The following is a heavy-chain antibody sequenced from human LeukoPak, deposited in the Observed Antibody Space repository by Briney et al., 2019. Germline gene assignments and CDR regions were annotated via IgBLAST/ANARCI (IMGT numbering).Heavy chain of an antibody. CDR3: ARDGRRHCSSTSCHYFDY. CDR2: ISGSGGST. CDR1: GFTFSSYA. D-gene: IGHD2-2*01. V-gene: IGHV3-23*01. Sequence: GGSLRLSCAASGFTFSSYAMSWVRQAPGKGLEWVSAISGSGGSTYYADSVKGRFTISRDNSKNTLYLQMNSLRAEDTAVYYCARDGRRHCSSTSCHYFDYWGQGTLVTVSS. J-gene: IGHJ4*02.